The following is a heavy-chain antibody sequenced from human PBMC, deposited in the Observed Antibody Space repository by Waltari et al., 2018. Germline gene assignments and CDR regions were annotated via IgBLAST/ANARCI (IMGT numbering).Heavy chain of an antibody. D-gene: IGHD2-2*01. CDR2: IYFSAST. CDR3: ARLTPVVPAAMRYFDY. Sequence: QLQLQESGPGLVKPSETLSLTCTVSGGPISSSTYSRGWISQPPGKGLEWIGCIYFSASTYYNPSIKSRVTISVDTSKNQFSLKLSSVTAADTAVYYCARLTPVVPAAMRYFDYWGQGTLVTVSS. J-gene: IGHJ4*02. V-gene: IGHV4-39*01. CDR1: GGPISSSTYS.